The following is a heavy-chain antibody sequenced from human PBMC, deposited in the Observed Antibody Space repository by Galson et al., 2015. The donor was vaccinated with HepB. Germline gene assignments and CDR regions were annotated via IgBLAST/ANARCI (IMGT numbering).Heavy chain of an antibody. V-gene: IGHV1-69*02. CDR2: IIPILGIA. CDR3: ARASPRYCSGGSCLGYFDY. Sequence: SCKASGGTFSSYTISWVRQAPGQGLEWMGRIIPILGIANYAQKFQGRVTITADKSTSTAYMELSSLRSEDTAVYYCARASPRYCSGGSCLGYFDYWGQGTLVTVSS. D-gene: IGHD2-15*01. CDR1: GGTFSSYT. J-gene: IGHJ4*02.